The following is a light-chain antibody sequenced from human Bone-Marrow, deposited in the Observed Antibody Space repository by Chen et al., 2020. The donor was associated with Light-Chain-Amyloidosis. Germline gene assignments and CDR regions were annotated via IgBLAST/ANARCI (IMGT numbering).Light chain of an antibody. J-gene: IGLJ3*02. Sequence: SYVLTPPSSVSVAPGQPATLACGGNNIGSTSVHGYQQTPGQAPLLVVYDASDRPSGIPERLSGSNSGNTATLTISRVEAGDEADYYCQVWDRSSDRPVFGGGTKLTVL. V-gene: IGLV3-21*02. CDR3: QVWDRSSDRPV. CDR1: NIGSTS. CDR2: DAS.